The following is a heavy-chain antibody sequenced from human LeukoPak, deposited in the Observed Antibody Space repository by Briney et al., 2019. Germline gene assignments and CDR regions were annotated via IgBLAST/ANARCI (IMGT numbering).Heavy chain of an antibody. CDR1: GFTFSDYY. CDR3: AGPAAGSNFDC. V-gene: IGHV3-11*03. Sequence: GGSLRLSCAASGFTFSDYYMSWIRQAPGKGLEWVSYISSSSSYTNYADSVKGRFTISRDNSKNSLYLQMNSLRAEDTAVYYCAGPAAGSNFDCWGQGTLVTVSS. D-gene: IGHD6-13*01. J-gene: IGHJ4*02. CDR2: ISSSSSYT.